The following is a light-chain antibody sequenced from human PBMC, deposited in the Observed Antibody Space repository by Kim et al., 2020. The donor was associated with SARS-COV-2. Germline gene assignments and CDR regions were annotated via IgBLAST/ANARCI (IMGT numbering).Light chain of an antibody. V-gene: IGKV1-39*01. J-gene: IGKJ5*01. Sequence: DIQMTQSPSSLSASMGDRVTIACRASQNIKNYLNWYQQKRGEAPKLLISAASSLQSGVPSRFSGGGSGTDFTLTISSLQPEDFAAYYCQQSFSNPITFGQGTRLEIK. CDR1: QNIKNY. CDR2: AAS. CDR3: QQSFSNPIT.